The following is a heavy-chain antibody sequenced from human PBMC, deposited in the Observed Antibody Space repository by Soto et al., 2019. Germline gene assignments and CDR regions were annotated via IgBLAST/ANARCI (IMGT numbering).Heavy chain of an antibody. D-gene: IGHD6-19*01. V-gene: IGHV1-69*06. Sequence: ASVKVSCKASGGTFSSYAISWVRQAPGQGLEWMGGIIPIFGTANYAQKFQGRVTITADKSTSTAYMELSSLRSEDTAVYYCASAGIAVADYYYYYGMDVWGQGTTVTVSS. J-gene: IGHJ6*02. CDR1: GGTFSSYA. CDR3: ASAGIAVADYYYYYGMDV. CDR2: IIPIFGTA.